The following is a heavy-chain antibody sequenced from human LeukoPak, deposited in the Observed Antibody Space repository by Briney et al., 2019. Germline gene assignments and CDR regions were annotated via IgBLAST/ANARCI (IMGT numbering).Heavy chain of an antibody. CDR1: GFTFSSYS. D-gene: IGHD3-3*01. CDR2: ISSSSSYI. J-gene: IGHJ4*02. CDR3: ARKHYDFWSGLDYFDY. V-gene: IGHV3-21*01. Sequence: PGGSLRLSCAASGFTFSSYSMNWVRQAPGEGLEWVSSISSSSSYIYYADSVKGRFTISRDNAKNSLYLQMNSLRAEDTAVYYCARKHYDFWSGLDYFDYWGQGTLVTVSS.